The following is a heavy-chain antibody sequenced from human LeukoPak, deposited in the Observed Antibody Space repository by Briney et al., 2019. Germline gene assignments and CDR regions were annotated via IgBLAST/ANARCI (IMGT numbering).Heavy chain of an antibody. V-gene: IGHV3-30-3*01. J-gene: IGHJ5*02. Sequence: GGSLRLSCAASGFTFSSYAMHWVRQAPGKGLGWVAVISYDGSNKYYADSVKGRFTISRDNSKNTLYLQMNSLRAEDTAVYYCARDSPESWFDPWGQGTLVTVSS. CDR1: GFTFSSYA. CDR2: ISYDGSNK. CDR3: ARDSPESWFDP. D-gene: IGHD1-14*01.